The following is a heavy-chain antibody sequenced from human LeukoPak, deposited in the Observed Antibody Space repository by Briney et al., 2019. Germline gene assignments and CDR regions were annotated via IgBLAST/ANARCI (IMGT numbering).Heavy chain of an antibody. Sequence: GGSLRLSCSASGFIFSSYTMQWVRHAPGKGLEYVSAISSNGDTTYYATSVKGRFTISRDNSKDTLYLQVGSLRAEDTAVYYCARSVPAALSAFDIWGQGTMVTVSS. D-gene: IGHD2-2*01. J-gene: IGHJ3*02. V-gene: IGHV3-64*01. CDR2: ISSNGDTT. CDR3: ARSVPAALSAFDI. CDR1: GFIFSSYT.